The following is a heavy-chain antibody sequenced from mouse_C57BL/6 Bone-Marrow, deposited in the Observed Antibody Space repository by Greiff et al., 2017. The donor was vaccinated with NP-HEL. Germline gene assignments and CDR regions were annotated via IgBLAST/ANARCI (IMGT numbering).Heavy chain of an antibody. CDR3: ARNAYYYYFDY. J-gene: IGHJ2*01. CDR2: INPNNGGT. Sequence: EVQLQQSGPELVKPGASVKISCKASGYTFTDYYMNWVKQSHGKSLEWIGDINPNNGGTSYNQKFKGKATLTVDKSSSTAYMELRSLTSEDSAVYYCARNAYYYYFDYWGQGTTLTVSS. CDR1: GYTFTDYY. D-gene: IGHD1-1*01. V-gene: IGHV1-26*01.